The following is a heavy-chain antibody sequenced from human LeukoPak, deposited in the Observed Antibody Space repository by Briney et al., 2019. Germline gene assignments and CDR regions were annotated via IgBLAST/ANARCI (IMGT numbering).Heavy chain of an antibody. D-gene: IGHD3-10*01. V-gene: IGHV1-69*06. CDR3: ARGTGQQSGYYYGSGSYSQYYYYYMDV. CDR1: GGTFSSYA. J-gene: IGHJ6*03. CDR2: IIPIFGTA. Sequence: SVKVSCKASGGTFSSYAISWVRQAPGQGLEWMGGIIPIFGTANYAQKFQGRVTITADKSTSTAYMELSSLRSEDTAVYYCARGTGQQSGYYYGSGSYSQYYYYYMDVWGKGTTVTVSS.